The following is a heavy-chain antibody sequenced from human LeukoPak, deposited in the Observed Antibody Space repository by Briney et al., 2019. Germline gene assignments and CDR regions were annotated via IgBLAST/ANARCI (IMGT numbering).Heavy chain of an antibody. CDR2: IIPIFGTA. V-gene: IGHV1-69*06. CDR1: GGTFSSYA. CDR3: ATPDPIVVVPAAITGYYYYMDV. D-gene: IGHD2-2*02. Sequence: SSVKVSCKASGGTFSSYAISWVRQAPGQGLEWMGRIIPIFGTANYAQKFQGRVTMTEDTSTDTAYMELSSLRSEDTAVYYCATPDPIVVVPAAITGYYYYMDVWGKGTTVTVSS. J-gene: IGHJ6*03.